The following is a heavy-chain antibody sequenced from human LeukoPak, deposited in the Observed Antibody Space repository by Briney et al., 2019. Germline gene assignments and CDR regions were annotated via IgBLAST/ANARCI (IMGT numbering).Heavy chain of an antibody. CDR3: AKHLTATNTYIFFGLDV. V-gene: IGHV3-9*01. CDR2: INWNGGGT. D-gene: IGHD1-26*01. J-gene: IGHJ6*02. Sequence: GGSLRLSCAATGYSFKDYGMHWVRQPPGKGLEWVSAINWNGGGTDYADSVKGRFTIFRDNAKNSLYLQLSSLRPEDTTLYYCAKHLTATNTYIFFGLDVWGQGTSVTVSS. CDR1: GYSFKDYG.